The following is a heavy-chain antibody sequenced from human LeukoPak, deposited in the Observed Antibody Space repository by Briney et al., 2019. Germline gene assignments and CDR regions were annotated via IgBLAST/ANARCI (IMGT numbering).Heavy chain of an antibody. CDR2: ISYDGSNK. CDR3: AKSPFGSAWYGGDY. CDR1: GFTFSSYG. V-gene: IGHV3-30*18. D-gene: IGHD6-13*01. Sequence: PGRSLRLSCAASGFTFSSYGMHWVRQAPGKGLEWVSVISYDGSNKYYADSVKGRFTISRDNSKNTLYLQMNTLRTEDTALYYCAKSPFGSAWYGGDYWGQGTLVTVSS. J-gene: IGHJ4*02.